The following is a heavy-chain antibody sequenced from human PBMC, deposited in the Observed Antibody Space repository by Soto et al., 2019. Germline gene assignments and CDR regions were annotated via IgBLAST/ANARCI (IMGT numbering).Heavy chain of an antibody. CDR2: FDPEDGET. V-gene: IGHV1-24*01. Sequence: ASVKVYCKVSGYTLTELSMHWVRQAPGKGIEWMGGFDPEDGETIYAQKFQGRVTMTEDTSTDTAYMELSSLRSEDTAVSSCETEKFSGPRPFAFDIWGRGTMVTVS. CDR1: GYTLTELS. CDR3: ETEKFSGPRPFAFDI. D-gene: IGHD3-10*01. J-gene: IGHJ3*02.